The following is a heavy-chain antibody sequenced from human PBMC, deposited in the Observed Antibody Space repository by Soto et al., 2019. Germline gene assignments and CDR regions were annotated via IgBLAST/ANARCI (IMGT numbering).Heavy chain of an antibody. Sequence: PSETLSLTCAVYGGSFSGYYWSWIRQPPGKGLEWIGYIYYSGSTNYNPSLKSRVTISVDTSKNQFSLKLSSVTAADTAVYYCARSSGYDGSFDYWGQGTLVTVSS. CDR3: ARSSGYDGSFDY. D-gene: IGHD5-12*01. CDR2: IYYSGST. CDR1: GGSFSGYY. J-gene: IGHJ4*02. V-gene: IGHV4-59*08.